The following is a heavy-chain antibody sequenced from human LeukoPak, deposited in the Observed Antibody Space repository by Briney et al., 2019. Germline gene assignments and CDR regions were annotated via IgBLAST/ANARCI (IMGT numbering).Heavy chain of an antibody. CDR3: ARDSQRYDSSVYDYDAFDI. J-gene: IGHJ3*02. V-gene: IGHV3-48*04. D-gene: IGHD3-22*01. Sequence: PGGSLRLSCAASGFTFSSYSINWVRQAPGKGLEWVSYITSTSSTIYYADSVKGRFTISRDNAKNSLYLQMNSLRAEDTAVYFCARDSQRYDSSVYDYDAFDIWGQGTMVTVSS. CDR2: ITSTSSTI. CDR1: GFTFSSYS.